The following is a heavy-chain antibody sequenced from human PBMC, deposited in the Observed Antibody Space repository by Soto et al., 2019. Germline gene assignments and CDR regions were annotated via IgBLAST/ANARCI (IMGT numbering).Heavy chain of an antibody. J-gene: IGHJ3*02. CDR1: GFGVSNYG. D-gene: IGHD5-12*01. CDR2: IWKNENNK. Sequence: QVQLVESGGGVVQPGESLRLSWAASGFGVSNYGMHWVRQAPGKGLEWVAVIWKNENNKYYRDSVKGRFTISRDNSKNTVELQMSSLRGEDTAVYHCARGEAWTDEAFDIWGQGTMVTVSS. V-gene: IGHV3-33*01. CDR3: ARGEAWTDEAFDI.